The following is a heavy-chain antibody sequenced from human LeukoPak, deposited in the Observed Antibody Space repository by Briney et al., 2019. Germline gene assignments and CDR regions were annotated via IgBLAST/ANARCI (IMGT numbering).Heavy chain of an antibody. V-gene: IGHV4-59*01. CDR3: ARSEPIVGATLDY. D-gene: IGHD1-26*01. J-gene: IGHJ4*02. Sequence: KPSETLSLTCTVSGGSISSYYWSWIRQPPGKGLEWIGYIYYSGSTNYNPSLKSRVTISVDTSKNQFSLKLSSVTAADMAVYYCARSEPIVGATLDYWGQGTLVTVSS. CDR2: IYYSGST. CDR1: GGSISSYY.